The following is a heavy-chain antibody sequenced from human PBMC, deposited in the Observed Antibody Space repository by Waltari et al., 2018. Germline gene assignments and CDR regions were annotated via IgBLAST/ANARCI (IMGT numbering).Heavy chain of an antibody. V-gene: IGHV4-34*01. CDR2: INRSGRT. J-gene: IGHJ5*02. CDR3: ARADRGPRSGSSATPAWGP. CDR1: GGSFSVYY. Sequence: QVQLQQWGAGLLKPSETLSLTCAVYGGSFSVYYWSWIRQPPGKGLEWIGEINRSGRTNYNPSLKSRATISLDTSKNHFSLKLSSVTAADTAVYYCARADRGPRSGSSATPAWGPWGQGTLVTVSS. D-gene: IGHD1-26*01.